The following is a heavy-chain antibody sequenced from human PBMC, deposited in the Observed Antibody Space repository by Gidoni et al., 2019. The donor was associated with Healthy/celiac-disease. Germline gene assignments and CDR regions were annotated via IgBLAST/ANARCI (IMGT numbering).Heavy chain of an antibody. CDR3: TRAAGEVY. V-gene: IGHV3-49*03. CDR2: IRSKAYGGTT. CDR1: AFTFGDDA. Sequence: EVQLVESGGGLVQPGRSLRLSCTASAFTFGDDAMSWFRQAPGKGLEWVGFIRSKAYGGTTEYAASVKGRFTISRDDAKSIAYLQMNSLKTEDTAVYYCTRAAGEVYWGQGTLVTVSS. J-gene: IGHJ4*02. D-gene: IGHD3-10*01.